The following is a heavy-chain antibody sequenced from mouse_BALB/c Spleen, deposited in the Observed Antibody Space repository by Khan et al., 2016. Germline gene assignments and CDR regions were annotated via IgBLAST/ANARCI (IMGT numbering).Heavy chain of an antibody. V-gene: IGHV4-1*02. CDR2: INPDSSTI. CDR1: GFDFSRYW. CDR3: ARAGYYGYLAY. Sequence: EVQLQESGGGLVQPGGSLKLSCAASGFDFSRYWMSWVRQAPGKGLEWIGEINPDSSTINYTPSLKDKFIISRDNAKHTLYLQMSKVRSEDTALYYCARAGYYGYLAYWGQGTLVTVSA. J-gene: IGHJ3*01. D-gene: IGHD1-1*01.